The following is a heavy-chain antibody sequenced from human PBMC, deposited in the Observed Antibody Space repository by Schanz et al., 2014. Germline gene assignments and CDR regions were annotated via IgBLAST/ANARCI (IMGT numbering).Heavy chain of an antibody. Sequence: EVQLLESGGGLVQPGGSLRLSCAASGFSFSSYAMSWVRQAPGKGLEWVSAISGSGGSTYYADSVKGRFTISRDNSKNTLYLQMNGLRGEDTAVYYCAKDLDANYFDYWGQGILVTVSS. CDR2: ISGSGGST. J-gene: IGHJ4*02. D-gene: IGHD1-1*01. CDR3: AKDLDANYFDY. V-gene: IGHV3-23*01. CDR1: GFSFSSYA.